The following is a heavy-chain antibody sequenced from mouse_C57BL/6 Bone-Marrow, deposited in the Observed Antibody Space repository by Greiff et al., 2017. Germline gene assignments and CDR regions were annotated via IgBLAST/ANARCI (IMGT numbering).Heavy chain of an antibody. V-gene: IGHV1-55*01. CDR3: ARPCYSNYWYFDV. D-gene: IGHD2-5*01. J-gene: IGHJ1*03. CDR2: IYPGSGST. Sequence: QVQLHQPGAELVKPGASVKMSCKASGYTFTSYWITWVKQRPGQGLEWIGDIYPGSGSTNYNEKFKSKATLTVDTSSSTAYMQLSSLTSDDSAVYYCARPCYSNYWYFDVWGTGTTVTVSS. CDR1: GYTFTSYW.